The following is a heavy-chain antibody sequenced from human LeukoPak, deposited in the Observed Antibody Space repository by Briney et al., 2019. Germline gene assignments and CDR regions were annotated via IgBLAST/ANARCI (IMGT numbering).Heavy chain of an antibody. D-gene: IGHD5-12*01. V-gene: IGHV3-20*04. CDR2: INWNGGST. CDR3: AREVRRGYDLPAYYFDY. Sequence: RPGGSLRLSCAASGFTFDDYGMSWVRQAPGKGLEWASGINWNGGSTGYADSVKGRFTISRDNAKNSLYLQMNSLRAEDTALYYCAREVRRGYDLPAYYFDYWGQGTLVTVSS. J-gene: IGHJ4*02. CDR1: GFTFDDYG.